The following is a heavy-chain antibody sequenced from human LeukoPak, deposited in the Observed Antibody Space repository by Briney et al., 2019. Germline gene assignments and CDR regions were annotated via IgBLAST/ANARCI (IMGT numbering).Heavy chain of an antibody. D-gene: IGHD2-21*01. V-gene: IGHV3-23*01. CDR1: GFTSINYA. Sequence: GGALRLSSAPSGFTSINYAMSWGRQAPGKGPRWVSGISGPGVSTYYADSVNGRLTISRANSKNSLFLQMNSLRAEETAVYYCAKDSWSFHDAFDIWGQGTMVTVSS. CDR3: AKDSWSFHDAFDI. J-gene: IGHJ3*02. CDR2: ISGPGVST.